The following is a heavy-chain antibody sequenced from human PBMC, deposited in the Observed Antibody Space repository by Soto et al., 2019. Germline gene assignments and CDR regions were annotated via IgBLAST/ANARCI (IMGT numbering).Heavy chain of an antibody. V-gene: IGHV5-51*01. Sequence: PGESLKISCKGSGYSFTSYWIGWVRQMPGKGLEWMGIIYPGDSDTRYSPSFQGQVTISADKSISTAYLQWSSLKASDTAMYYCARPSFYCSSTSCYGSAFDIWGQGTMVTVSS. CDR1: GYSFTSYW. CDR2: IYPGDSDT. J-gene: IGHJ3*02. D-gene: IGHD2-2*01. CDR3: ARPSFYCSSTSCYGSAFDI.